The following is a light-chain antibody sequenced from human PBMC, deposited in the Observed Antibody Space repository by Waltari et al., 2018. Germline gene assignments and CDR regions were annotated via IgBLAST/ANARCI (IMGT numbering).Light chain of an antibody. CDR1: QSISNW. CDR3: QQYKDYSPYT. CDR2: ETS. V-gene: IGKV1-5*03. J-gene: IGKJ2*01. Sequence: DIQMTQSPSTLSASVGERVTITCRASQSISNWLAWYQQKPGKAPKLLMYETSRLESGVPSRFSGSGSGTEFTLTISSLQPEDSATYYCQQYKDYSPYTFGQGPRWRSN.